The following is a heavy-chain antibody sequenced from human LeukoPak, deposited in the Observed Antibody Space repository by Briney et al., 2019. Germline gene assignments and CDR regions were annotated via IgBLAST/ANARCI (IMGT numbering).Heavy chain of an antibody. J-gene: IGHJ4*02. CDR2: IIPIFGTP. CDR1: GGTFSSNA. V-gene: IGHV1-69*13. Sequence: EASVTVSCKASGGTFSSNAISWLRQAPGQGLDWMGGIIPIFGTPNYAHNFQDRVTITADESTTTAYMELSALRSEDTAVYYCANRGGGGVGMGLLGSYDFWGQGTLVTVSS. D-gene: IGHD3-10*01. CDR3: ANRGGGGVGMGLLGSYDF.